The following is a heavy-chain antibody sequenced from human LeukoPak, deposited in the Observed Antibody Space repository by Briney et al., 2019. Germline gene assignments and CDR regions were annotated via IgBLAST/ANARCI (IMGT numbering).Heavy chain of an antibody. Sequence: PGGSLRLSCAASGFTFSSYWMSWVRQAPGKGLEWVTNIKQDGSEKYYVDSVKGRFTIPRDNSKNTLYLQMNSLRAEDTAVYYCAKDDRSSSWGYYYYYMDVWGKGTTVTVSS. V-gene: IGHV3-7*01. CDR3: AKDDRSSSWGYYYYYMDV. J-gene: IGHJ6*03. CDR2: IKQDGSEK. D-gene: IGHD6-13*01. CDR1: GFTFSSYW.